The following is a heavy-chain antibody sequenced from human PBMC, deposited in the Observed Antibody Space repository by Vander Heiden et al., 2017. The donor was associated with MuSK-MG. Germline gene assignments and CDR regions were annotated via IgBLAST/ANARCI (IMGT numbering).Heavy chain of an antibody. D-gene: IGHD2-15*01. J-gene: IGHJ4*02. V-gene: IGHV3-23*01. Sequence: EVQLLESGGGLVQPGGSLRLLCAASGFPFSSYAMSWVRQAPGKGLEWVSAISGSGGSTYYADSVKGRFTISRDNSKNTLYLQMNSLRAEDTAVYYCAKARVVAATPNDYWGQGTLVTVSS. CDR1: GFPFSSYA. CDR3: AKARVVAATPNDY. CDR2: ISGSGGST.